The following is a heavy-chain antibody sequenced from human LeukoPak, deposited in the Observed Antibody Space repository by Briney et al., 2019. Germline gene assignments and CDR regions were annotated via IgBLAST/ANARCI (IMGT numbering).Heavy chain of an antibody. Sequence: SETLSLTCAVYGGSFSGYYWSWIRQPPGKGLEWIGEINHSGSTNYNPSLKSRVTISVDTSKNQFSLKLSSVTAADTAVYYCARARTYYYDSSGYYLSARAFDIWGQGTMVTVSS. CDR1: GGSFSGYY. V-gene: IGHV4-34*01. D-gene: IGHD3-22*01. CDR2: INHSGST. CDR3: ARARTYYYDSSGYYLSARAFDI. J-gene: IGHJ3*02.